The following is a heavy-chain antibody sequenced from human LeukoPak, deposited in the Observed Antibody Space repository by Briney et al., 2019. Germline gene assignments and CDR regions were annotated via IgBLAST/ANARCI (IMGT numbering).Heavy chain of an antibody. V-gene: IGHV3-53*01. CDR1: GVIVSRNF. J-gene: IGHJ5*02. CDR3: ARGSGSGWPLDR. CDR2: MYAGGTT. D-gene: IGHD6-19*01. Sequence: PGGAVRLSCAASGVIVSRNFMSWVRQAPGKGLQWVAIMYAGGTTDYSESVRGRLYISRDTSNNTLSLQMNSLRAEDTAVYYCARGSGSGWPLDRWGQGTLVTVSS.